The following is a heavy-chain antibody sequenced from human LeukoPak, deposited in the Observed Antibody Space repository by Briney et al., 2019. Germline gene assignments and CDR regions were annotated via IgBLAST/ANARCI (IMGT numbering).Heavy chain of an antibody. CDR1: GYTFTGYY. J-gene: IGHJ3*02. CDR2: ITPNNGVS. CDR3: ARDKEYSSSWLSDAFDI. Sequence: ASVKVSCKASGYTFTGYYLHWVRQAPGHGLEWMGWITPNNGVSYYAQSFQGRVTMTSATSISTAYVELRSLRSDDTAVYYCARDKEYSSSWLSDAFDIWGQGTMVTVSS. V-gene: IGHV1-2*02. D-gene: IGHD6-13*01.